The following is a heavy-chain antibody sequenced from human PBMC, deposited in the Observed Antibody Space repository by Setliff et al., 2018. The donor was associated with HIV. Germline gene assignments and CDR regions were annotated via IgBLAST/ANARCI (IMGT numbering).Heavy chain of an antibody. Sequence: ASVKVSCKASGGTFSRLAISWVRQAPGQGLEWMGGIIPIYGTVNYAQKFQGRVTMTTDASTSTAYMELRSLRSDDTAVYYCTRGGYRGSYPIDYWGQGTLVTAPQ. CDR3: TRGGYRGSYPIDY. CDR2: IIPIYGTV. CDR1: GGTFSRLA. D-gene: IGHD1-26*01. V-gene: IGHV1-69*05. J-gene: IGHJ4*02.